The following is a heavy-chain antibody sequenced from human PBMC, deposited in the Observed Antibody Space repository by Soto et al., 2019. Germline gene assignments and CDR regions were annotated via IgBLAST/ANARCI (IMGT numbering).Heavy chain of an antibody. CDR1: GGTFSTYG. Sequence: QVQLVQSGAEVKKPGSSVRVSCKASGGTFSTYGINWVRQAPEEGLEWMGGISPILTTANYAQKFQGRVTITADETTSTAYMELSSLRSEDTAIYYCARATGEYYYYGMDVWGQGTSVTVSS. CDR3: ARATGEYYYYGMDV. J-gene: IGHJ6*02. V-gene: IGHV1-69*01. CDR2: ISPILTTA. D-gene: IGHD7-27*01.